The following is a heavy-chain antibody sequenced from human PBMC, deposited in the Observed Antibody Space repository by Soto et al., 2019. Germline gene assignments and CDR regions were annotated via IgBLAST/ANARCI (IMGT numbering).Heavy chain of an antibody. Sequence: GGSLRLSCAACGFSFSKYGMHWVSQGPGKGLEWVASVSSDGNNKYYGDSVKCRFTISRDTSKNMVFLQVDSLRVDDTALYYCAKDRVIQLLPIWPDPWGQGTLVTVSS. J-gene: IGHJ5*02. CDR1: GFSFSKYG. D-gene: IGHD2-2*01. CDR3: AKDRVIQLLPIWPDP. V-gene: IGHV3-30*18. CDR2: VSSDGNNK.